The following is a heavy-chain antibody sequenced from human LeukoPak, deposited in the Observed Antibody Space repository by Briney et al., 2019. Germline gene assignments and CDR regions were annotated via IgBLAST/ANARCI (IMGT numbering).Heavy chain of an antibody. V-gene: IGHV4-39*07. D-gene: IGHD2-15*01. Sequence: SETLSLTCTDSGGSISSSSYYWGWIRQPPGKGLEWIGGIYYSGSTYYNPSLKSRVTISADTSKNHFSLKLSSVTAADTAVYYCATEAVAVAATFDYWGQGTLVTVSS. CDR1: GGSISSSSYY. J-gene: IGHJ4*02. CDR3: ATEAVAVAATFDY. CDR2: IYYSGST.